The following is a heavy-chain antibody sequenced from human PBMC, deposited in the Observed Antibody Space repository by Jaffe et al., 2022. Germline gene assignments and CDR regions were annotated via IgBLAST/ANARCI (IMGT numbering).Heavy chain of an antibody. J-gene: IGHJ6*03. Sequence: QVQLQESGPGLVKPSGTLSLTCAVSGGSISSSNWWSWIRQPPGKGLEWIGEIYHSGSTNYNPSLKSRVTISVDKSKNQFSLKLSSVTAADTAVYYCARKNKGEYYDILTGSYYYYYMDVWGKGTTVTVSS. V-gene: IGHV4-4*02. CDR3: ARKNKGEYYDILTGSYYYYYMDV. CDR2: IYHSGST. D-gene: IGHD3-9*01. CDR1: GGSISSSNW.